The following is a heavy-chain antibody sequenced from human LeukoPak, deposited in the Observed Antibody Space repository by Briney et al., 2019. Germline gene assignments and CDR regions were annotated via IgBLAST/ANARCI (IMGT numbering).Heavy chain of an antibody. V-gene: IGHV3-7*01. J-gene: IGHJ6*04. CDR2: IKKDGREK. CDR3: PTFAGVVRGGLLL. Sequence: PWGSLRLSCVASGFTSSAFWMSWVRRPPGKGLEWVANIKKDGREKEYVDSVKGRFSIFRDNAKNSVYLQMNSLRADDTAGYYFPTFAGVVRGGLLLWGKGTTVIVSS. D-gene: IGHD3-3*01. CDR1: GFTSSAFW.